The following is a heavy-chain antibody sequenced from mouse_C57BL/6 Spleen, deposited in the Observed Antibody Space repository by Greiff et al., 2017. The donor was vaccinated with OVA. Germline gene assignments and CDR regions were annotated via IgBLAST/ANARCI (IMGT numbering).Heavy chain of an antibody. CDR1: GYTFTDYE. V-gene: IGHV1-15*01. Sequence: VKLMESGAELVRPGASVTLSCKASGYTFTDYEMHWVKQTPVHGLEWIGAIDPETGGTAYNQKFKGKAILTADKSSSTAYMELRSLTSEDSAVYYCTRLTIYDGYFYAMDYWGQGTSVTVSS. CDR3: TRLTIYDGYFYAMDY. D-gene: IGHD2-3*01. J-gene: IGHJ4*01. CDR2: IDPETGGT.